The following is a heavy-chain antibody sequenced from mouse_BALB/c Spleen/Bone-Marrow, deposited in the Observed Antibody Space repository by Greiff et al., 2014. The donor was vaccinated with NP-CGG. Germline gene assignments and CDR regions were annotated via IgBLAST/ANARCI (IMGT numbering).Heavy chain of an antibody. D-gene: IGHD2-2*01. CDR2: MWSGGST. CDR3: ARNGYYYSMDY. V-gene: IGHV2-2*02. CDR1: GFSFTSDG. Sequence: VQLQPSGPGLVQPSQSLSITCPVSGFSFTSDGLHWVLQSPSQGLEWLGVMWSGGSTDYNAAFISRLSISKDNSRSQVFFKMSSLQTNDTAIYYCARNGYYYSMDYWGQGTSVTVSS. J-gene: IGHJ4*01.